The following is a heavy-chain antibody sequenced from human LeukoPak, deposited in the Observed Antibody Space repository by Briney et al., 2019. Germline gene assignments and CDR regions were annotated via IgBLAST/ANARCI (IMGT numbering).Heavy chain of an antibody. Sequence: GGSLRLSCAASGFTFSSYAMSWVRQAPGKGLEWVSAISGSGGSTYYADSVKGRFTISKDNSKNTLYLQMNSLRAEDTAVYYCAKGGSSSSPYYYYHMDVWGKGTTVTVSS. D-gene: IGHD6-6*01. CDR3: AKGGSSSSPYYYYHMDV. CDR1: GFTFSSYA. J-gene: IGHJ6*03. CDR2: ISGSGGST. V-gene: IGHV3-23*01.